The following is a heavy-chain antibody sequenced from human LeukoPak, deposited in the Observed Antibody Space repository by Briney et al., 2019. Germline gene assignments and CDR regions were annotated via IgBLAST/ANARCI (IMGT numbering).Heavy chain of an antibody. J-gene: IGHJ3*01. CDR2: ILGSGSEM. D-gene: IGHD1-26*01. CDR1: GFNFNSYS. Sequence: PGGSLRLSCGASGFNFNSYSMNWVRRAPGKGLEWVASILGSGSEMFYADSVKGRFTISRDNAANSLYLQMNSLRVEDTAVYYCAKVQSDIVGAVFFSFDVWGQGTMVSVAS. CDR3: AKVQSDIVGAVFFSFDV. V-gene: IGHV3-21*06.